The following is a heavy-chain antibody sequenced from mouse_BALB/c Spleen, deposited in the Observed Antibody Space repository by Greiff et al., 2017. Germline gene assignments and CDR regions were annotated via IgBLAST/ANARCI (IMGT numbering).Heavy chain of an antibody. Sequence: EVQLQQSGAELVKPGASVKLSCTASGFNIKDTYMHWVKQRPEQGLEWIGRIDPANGNTKYDPKFQGKATITADTSSNTAYLQLSSLTSEDTAVYYCARDSSGSYFDYWGQGTTLTVSS. D-gene: IGHD3-2*01. CDR1: GFNIKDTY. CDR2: IDPANGNT. V-gene: IGHV14-3*02. CDR3: ARDSSGSYFDY. J-gene: IGHJ2*01.